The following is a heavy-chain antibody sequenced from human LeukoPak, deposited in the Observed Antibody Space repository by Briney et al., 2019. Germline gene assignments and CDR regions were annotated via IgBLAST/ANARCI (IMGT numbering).Heavy chain of an antibody. V-gene: IGHV3-23*01. D-gene: IGHD3-10*02. CDR1: GFTFSRYA. CDR3: AELGITMIGGV. CDR2: ISGSGGTI. Sequence: PGGSLRLSCIASGFTFSRYAMSWVRQAPGKGLEWVSGISGSGGTIYYADSVKGRFTISRDNAKKSLYLQMNSLRAEDTAVYYCAELGITMIGGVWGKGTTVTISS. J-gene: IGHJ6*04.